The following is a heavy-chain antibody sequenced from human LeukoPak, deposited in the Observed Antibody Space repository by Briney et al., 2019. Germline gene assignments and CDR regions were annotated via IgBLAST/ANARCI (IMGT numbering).Heavy chain of an antibody. Sequence: SETLSLTCTVSGGSISSYYWSWIRQPPGKGLEWIGYIYYSGSTNYNPSLKSRVTISVDTSKNQFSLKLSSVTAADTAVYYCARVGDSSGGDYWGQGTLVTVSS. V-gene: IGHV4-59*12. CDR2: IYYSGST. CDR3: ARVGDSSGGDY. CDR1: GGSISSYY. D-gene: IGHD3-22*01. J-gene: IGHJ4*02.